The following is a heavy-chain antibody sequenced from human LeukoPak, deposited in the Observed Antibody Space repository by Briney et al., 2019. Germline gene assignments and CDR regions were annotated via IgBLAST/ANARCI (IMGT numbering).Heavy chain of an antibody. D-gene: IGHD6-19*01. J-gene: IGHJ4*02. Sequence: GGSLRLSCAASGFTFDDYAMHWVRQAPGKGLEWVSGISWNSGSIGYADSVKGRFTISRDNAKNSLYLQVDSLRDEDTALYYCAKDTGGGWYYLDYWGQGTQVTVSS. V-gene: IGHV3-9*01. CDR2: ISWNSGSI. CDR3: AKDTGGGWYYLDY. CDR1: GFTFDDYA.